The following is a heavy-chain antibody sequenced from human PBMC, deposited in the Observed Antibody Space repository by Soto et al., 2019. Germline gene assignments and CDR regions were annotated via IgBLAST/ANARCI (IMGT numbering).Heavy chain of an antibody. CDR1: GFTFSSYA. CDR2: ISGSGGST. V-gene: IGHV3-23*01. D-gene: IGHD2-15*01. CDR3: AKHLTPNIVVVVAAPDAFDI. Sequence: PGGSLRLSCAASGFTFSSYAMSWVRQAPGKGLEWASAISGSGGSTYYADSVKGRFTISRDNSKNTLYLQMNSLRAEDTAVYYCAKHLTPNIVVVVAAPDAFDIWGQGTMVTVSS. J-gene: IGHJ3*02.